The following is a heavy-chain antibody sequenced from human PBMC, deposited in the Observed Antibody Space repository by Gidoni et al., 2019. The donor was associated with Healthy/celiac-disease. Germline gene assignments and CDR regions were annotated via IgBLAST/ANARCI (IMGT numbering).Heavy chain of an antibody. V-gene: IGHV3-33*01. Sequence: QVQLVESGGGVVQPGRSLRPSCAAAGFTFSSLGLHWVRQAPGKGLEWVAVIWYDGSNKYYADSVKGRFTISRDNSKNTLYLQMNSLRAEDTAVYYCARDPEAAALYYFDYWGQGTLVTVSS. D-gene: IGHD6-13*01. CDR3: ARDPEAAALYYFDY. CDR2: IWYDGSNK. CDR1: GFTFSSLG. J-gene: IGHJ4*02.